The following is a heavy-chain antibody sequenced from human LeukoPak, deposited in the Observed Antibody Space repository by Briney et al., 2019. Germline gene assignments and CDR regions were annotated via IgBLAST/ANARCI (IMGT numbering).Heavy chain of an antibody. CDR2: ISYDGSSK. V-gene: IGHV3-30-3*01. J-gene: IGHJ4*02. CDR3: ARDREDGYNYYFDY. CDR1: GFTFSSYA. Sequence: PGGSLRLSCAASGFTFSSYAMHWVRQAPGKGLEWVAVISYDGSSKYYADSVKGRFTISRDNSKNTLYLQMNSLRAEDTAVYYCARDREDGYNYYFDYWGQGTLVTVSS. D-gene: IGHD5-24*01.